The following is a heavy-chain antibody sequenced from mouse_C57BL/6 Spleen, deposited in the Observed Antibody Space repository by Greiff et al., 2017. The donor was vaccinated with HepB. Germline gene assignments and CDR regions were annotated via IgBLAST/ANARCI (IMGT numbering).Heavy chain of an antibody. J-gene: IGHJ2*01. CDR1: GYSFTSYY. CDR2: IYPGSGNT. CDR3: ARGYDYGLDY. Sequence: VQLQQSGPELVKPGASVKISCKASGYSFTSYYIHWVKQRPGQGLEWIGWIYPGSGNTKYNEKFKGKATLTADTSSSTAYMQLSSLTSEDSAVYYCARGYDYGLDYWGQGTTLTVSS. V-gene: IGHV1-66*01. D-gene: IGHD2-4*01.